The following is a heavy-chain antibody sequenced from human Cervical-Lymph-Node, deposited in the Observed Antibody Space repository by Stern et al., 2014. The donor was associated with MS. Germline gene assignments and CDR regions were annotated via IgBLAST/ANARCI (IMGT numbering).Heavy chain of an antibody. CDR1: GGSISDSSYY. CDR3: ARRAAGYHYYYGMDV. Sequence: QVQLQESGPGVVKPSETLSLTCTVSGGSISDSSYYWDWRRQPPEKGLDWIGRIYYSGDTYYKPSRKSRVTITVDTSKNQFSLKLNSVSAADRAVYYCARRAAGYHYYYGMDVWGQGTTVTVSS. V-gene: IGHV4-39*01. D-gene: IGHD6-13*01. J-gene: IGHJ6*02. CDR2: IYYSGDT.